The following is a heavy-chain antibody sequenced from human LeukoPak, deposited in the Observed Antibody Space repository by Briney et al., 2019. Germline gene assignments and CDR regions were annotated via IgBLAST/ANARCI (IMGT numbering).Heavy chain of an antibody. CDR2: IDPSDSYT. D-gene: IGHD6-19*01. J-gene: IGHJ4*02. V-gene: IGHV5-10-1*01. CDR3: ARAGLGIAVAATDY. CDR1: GYSFTSYW. Sequence: HGESLKISCKGSGYSFTSYWISWVRQMPGKGPEWMGRIDPSDSYTNYSPSFQGHVTISTDKSISTAYLQWSSLKASDTAMYYCARAGLGIAVAATDYWGQGTLVTVSS.